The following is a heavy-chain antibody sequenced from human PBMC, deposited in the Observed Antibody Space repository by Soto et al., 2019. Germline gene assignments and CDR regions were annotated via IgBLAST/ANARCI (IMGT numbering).Heavy chain of an antibody. D-gene: IGHD3-10*01. V-gene: IGHV3-30-3*01. CDR3: ARDHPAQLSSAGDY. J-gene: IGHJ4*02. CDR2: ISSDGSKK. CDR1: GFTFSTYA. Sequence: QVQLVESGGGVVQPGGSLRLSCAASGFTFSTYAMHWVRQALGKGLEWVAVISSDGSKKYYADSVKGRFTVSRDKSRDTLYLQMNSLSAEDTALYYCARDHPAQLSSAGDYWGQGTLVTVSS.